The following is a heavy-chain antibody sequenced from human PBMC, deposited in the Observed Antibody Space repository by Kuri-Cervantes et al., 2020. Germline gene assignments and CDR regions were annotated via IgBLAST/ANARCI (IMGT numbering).Heavy chain of an antibody. CDR2: INPNSGGT. V-gene: IGHV1-2*02. D-gene: IGHD1-26*01. Sequence: ASVQVSCKASGYTFTGYYMHWGRQAPGQGLEWMGWINPNSGGTNYAQKFQGRVTTTRDTSISTAYMELSRLRTDDTAGYYCARMPNLKLGVDYWGQGTLVTVSS. CDR1: GYTFTGYY. CDR3: ARMPNLKLGVDY. J-gene: IGHJ4*02.